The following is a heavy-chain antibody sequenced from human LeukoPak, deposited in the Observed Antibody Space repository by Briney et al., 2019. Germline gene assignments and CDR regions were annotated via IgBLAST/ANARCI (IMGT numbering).Heavy chain of an antibody. CDR1: GGSFSGYY. D-gene: IGHD5-12*01. Sequence: PSETLSLTCAVYGGSFSGYYWSWIRQPPGKGLEWIGEINHSGSTNYNPSLKSRVTISVDTSKNQFFLKLSSVTAADTAVYYCARRVATLIDYWGQGTLVTVSS. CDR2: INHSGST. CDR3: ARRVATLIDY. V-gene: IGHV4-34*01. J-gene: IGHJ4*02.